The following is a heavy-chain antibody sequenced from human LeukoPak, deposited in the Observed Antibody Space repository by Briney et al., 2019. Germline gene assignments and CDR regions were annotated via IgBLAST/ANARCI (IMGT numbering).Heavy chain of an antibody. CDR3: ARDSIAVAGPSPFDY. Sequence: ASVKVSCKASGYTFSSYGISWVRQAPGQGLEWMGWISAYNGNTNYAQKLQGRVTMTTDTSTSTAYMELRSLRSDDTAVYYCARDSIAVAGPSPFDYWGQGTLVTVSS. J-gene: IGHJ4*02. CDR2: ISAYNGNT. V-gene: IGHV1-18*01. CDR1: GYTFSSYG. D-gene: IGHD6-19*01.